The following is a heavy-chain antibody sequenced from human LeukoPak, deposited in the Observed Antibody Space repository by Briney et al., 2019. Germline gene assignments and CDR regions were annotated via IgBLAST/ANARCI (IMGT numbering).Heavy chain of an antibody. V-gene: IGHV3-23*01. CDR1: GLTFSSYA. J-gene: IGHJ4*02. CDR3: AKGDDASGSSTHDY. Sequence: HAGGSLRLSCVASGLTFSSYAMTWVRQAPGEGLEWVSGISGSGGSTYYADSVRGRFTISRDNSKNTLYLQMYGLRVEDTAVYYCAKGDDASGSSTHDYWGQGTLVTVSS. D-gene: IGHD3-10*01. CDR2: ISGSGGST.